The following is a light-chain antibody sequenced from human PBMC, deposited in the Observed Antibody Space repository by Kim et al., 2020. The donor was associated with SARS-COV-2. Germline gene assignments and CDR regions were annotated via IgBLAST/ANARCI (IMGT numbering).Light chain of an antibody. CDR1: QRISSY. V-gene: IGKV1-39*01. CDR2: AAS. Sequence: SASVGDRVTITCRASQRISSYLNWYQQKPGKAPNLLIYAASSLQSGVPSRFSGSGSGTDFTLTISSLQPEDFATYYCQQSYNTAYTFGQGTKLEI. J-gene: IGKJ2*01. CDR3: QQSYNTAYT.